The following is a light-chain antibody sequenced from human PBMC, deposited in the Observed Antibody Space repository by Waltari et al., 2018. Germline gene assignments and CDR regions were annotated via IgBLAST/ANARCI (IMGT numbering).Light chain of an antibody. CDR1: SSNIGSTT. J-gene: IGLJ3*02. V-gene: IGLV1-44*01. Sequence: QSVLTQSPSASGTPGQRVTISCSGSSSNIGSTTVNWYQQLPGPAPNLLIYHDNQRPSGVPGRFSGSKSGTSASLAISGLQSEDEADYYCAAWDASLNGWVFGGGTTLTVL. CDR3: AAWDASLNGWV. CDR2: HDN.